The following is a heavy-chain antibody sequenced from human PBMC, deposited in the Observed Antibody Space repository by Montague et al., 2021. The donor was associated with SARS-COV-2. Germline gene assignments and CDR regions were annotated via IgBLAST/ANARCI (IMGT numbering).Heavy chain of an antibody. CDR2: ITNNGVST. V-gene: IGHV3-64*01. J-gene: IGHJ4*02. CDR1: GFTFSTYA. Sequence: SLRLSCAASGFTFSTYAMHWVRQAPGKGLEFVSAITNNGVSTYYASYVKGRFTISRDNSKNTLYLQMGRLRSEDMAVYFCARSGFSGSYDYWGQGTLVTVSS. D-gene: IGHD1-26*01. CDR3: ARSGFSGSYDY.